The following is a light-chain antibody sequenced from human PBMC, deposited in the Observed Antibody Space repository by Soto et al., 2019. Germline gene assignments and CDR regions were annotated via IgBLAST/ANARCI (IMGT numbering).Light chain of an antibody. J-gene: IGKJ1*01. V-gene: IGKV3-20*01. CDR1: QSISSSY. CDR3: QQYGSSSWT. Sequence: EIVLTQSPGTLSLSPGKRATLSCRASQSISSSYLAWYQQRPGQAPRLLIYGASSRATGIPGRFSGSGSGTEFTLTISRLEPEDFAVYYCQQYGSSSWTFGQGTKVDI. CDR2: GAS.